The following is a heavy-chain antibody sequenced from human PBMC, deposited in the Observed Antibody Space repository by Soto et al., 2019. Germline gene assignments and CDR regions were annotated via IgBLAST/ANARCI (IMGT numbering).Heavy chain of an antibody. CDR1: GGSISSSSYY. D-gene: IGHD4-17*01. CDR2: IYYSGST. V-gene: IGHV4-39*02. Sequence: SETLSLTCTVSGGSISSSSYYWGWIRQPPGKGLEWIGGIYYSGSTYYNPSLKSRVTISVDTSKNQFSLKLSSVTAADTAVYYCAREFVTTVVKGYYFDYWGQGTLVTVSS. J-gene: IGHJ4*02. CDR3: AREFVTTVVKGYYFDY.